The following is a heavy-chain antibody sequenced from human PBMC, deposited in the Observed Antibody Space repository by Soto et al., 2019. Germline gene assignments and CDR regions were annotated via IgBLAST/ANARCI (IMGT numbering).Heavy chain of an antibody. CDR3: AQDQGYIQFLY. CDR1: GFSFSSHG. V-gene: IGHV3-23*01. D-gene: IGHD1-1*01. J-gene: IGHJ4*02. CDR2: ITGSGDRT. Sequence: EVHLLESGGGLVQPGGSLRLSCAASGFSFSSHGMNWVRQAPGKGLEWVSGITGSGDRTYYAESVKGRFTVSRDNSKNTLHLQINILRAEDTAMYYCAQDQGYIQFLYWGQGTLVTVSS.